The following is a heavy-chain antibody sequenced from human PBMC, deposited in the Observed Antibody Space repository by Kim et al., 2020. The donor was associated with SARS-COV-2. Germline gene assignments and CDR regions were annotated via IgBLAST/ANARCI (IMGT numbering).Heavy chain of an antibody. D-gene: IGHD3-10*01. CDR3: ASGGNIIRVRGVQTPFDY. CDR2: IYYSGST. Sequence: SETLSLTCTVSGGSISSGGYYWSWIRQHPGKGLEWIGYIYYSGSTYYNPSLKSRVTISVDTSKNQFSLKLSSVTAADTAVYYCASGGNIIRVRGVQTPFDYWGQGTLVTVSS. V-gene: IGHV4-31*03. CDR1: GGSISSGGYY. J-gene: IGHJ4*02.